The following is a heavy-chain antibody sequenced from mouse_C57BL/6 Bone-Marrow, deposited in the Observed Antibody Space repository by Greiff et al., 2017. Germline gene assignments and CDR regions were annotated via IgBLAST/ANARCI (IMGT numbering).Heavy chain of an antibody. J-gene: IGHJ4*01. Sequence: LVESGPELVKPGASVKISCKASGYAFSSSWMNWVKQRPGKGLEWIGRIYPGDGDTNYNGKFKGKATLTADKSSSTAYMQLSSLTSEDSAVYFGAMNWDENYAMDYWGQGTSVTVSS. CDR2: IYPGDGDT. V-gene: IGHV1-82*01. D-gene: IGHD4-1*01. CDR3: AMNWDENYAMDY. CDR1: GYAFSSSW.